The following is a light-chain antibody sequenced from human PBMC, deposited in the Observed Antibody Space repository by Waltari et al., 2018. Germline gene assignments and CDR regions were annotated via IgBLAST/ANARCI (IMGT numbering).Light chain of an antibody. Sequence: QSALTQPASVSGSPGQSSTISCTGTRSAVGGYNYVSWYQQHPGKAPKLMIYDVSKRPSGVSNRFSGSKSGNTASLTISGLQAEDEADYYCCSYAGSSTYVFGTGTKVTVL. CDR2: DVS. CDR1: RSAVGGYNY. J-gene: IGLJ1*01. CDR3: CSYAGSSTYV. V-gene: IGLV2-23*02.